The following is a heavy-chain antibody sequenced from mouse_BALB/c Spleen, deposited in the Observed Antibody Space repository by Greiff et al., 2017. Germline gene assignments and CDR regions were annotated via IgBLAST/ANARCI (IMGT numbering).Heavy chain of an antibody. CDR1: GYTFTDYA. J-gene: IGHJ4*01. Sequence: QVQLKQSGAELVRPGVSVKISCKGSGYTFTDYAMHWVKQSHAKSLEWIGVISTYYGDASYNQKFKGKATMTVDKSSSTAYMELARLTSEDSAIYYCARGNGYSSMDYWGQGTSVTVSS. CDR2: ISTYYGDA. CDR3: ARGNGYSSMDY. D-gene: IGHD2-3*01. V-gene: IGHV1S137*01.